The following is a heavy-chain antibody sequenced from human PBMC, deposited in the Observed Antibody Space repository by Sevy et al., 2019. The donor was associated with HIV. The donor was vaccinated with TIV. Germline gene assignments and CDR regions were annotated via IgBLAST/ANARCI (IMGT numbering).Heavy chain of an antibody. Sequence: GGSLRLSCAASGFTFSSYGMHWVRQAPGKGLEWVAYIRYDGSNKYYGDSVRGRFTISKGNSKSTPYVQLNSLGAEDTAVYYCAAGRKTTQEWLEELDYYYCMDVWGQGTLVTVSS. V-gene: IGHV3-30*02. J-gene: IGHJ6*02. CDR1: GFTFSSYG. CDR2: IRYDGSNK. D-gene: IGHD2-8*01. CDR3: AAGRKTTQEWLEELDYYYCMDV.